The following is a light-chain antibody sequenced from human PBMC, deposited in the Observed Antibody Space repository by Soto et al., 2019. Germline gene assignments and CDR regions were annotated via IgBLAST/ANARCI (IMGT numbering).Light chain of an antibody. J-gene: IGKJ4*01. CDR3: QPAGAFPLT. Sequence: EIQMTQSPSSVSASIGDRVTITCRASQGVASWLAWFQQKPGKAPKLLIYTASILQTGVPSRFSGSGSGTDFTLTISSLQPDDFATYYCQPAGAFPLTYGVGTRVEIK. V-gene: IGKV1-12*01. CDR2: TAS. CDR1: QGVASW.